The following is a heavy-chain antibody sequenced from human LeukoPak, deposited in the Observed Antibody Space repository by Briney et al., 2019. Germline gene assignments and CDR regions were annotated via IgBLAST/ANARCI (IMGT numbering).Heavy chain of an antibody. V-gene: IGHV4-34*01. J-gene: IGHJ4*03. CDR3: ARGPTISETGYFDY. Sequence: PSETLSLTCAVYGGSFSAYYWSWIRQSPGKGLQWIAEVNHRGDTNYNPSVKGRVTISVDTSKNQFSLKVTSLTAADTAVYYCARGPTISETGYFDYWGQGTLVTVPS. D-gene: IGHD1-1*01. CDR2: VNHRGDT. CDR1: GGSFSAYY.